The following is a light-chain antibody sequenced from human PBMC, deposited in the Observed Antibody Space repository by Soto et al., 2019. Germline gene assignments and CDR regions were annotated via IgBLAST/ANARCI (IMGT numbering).Light chain of an antibody. CDR3: ISYTSSSKV. Sequence: QSALTQPASVSGSPGQSITISCTGTSSDVGGYNYVSWYQQHPGKAPKLMIYDVSNRPSGVSNRFSGSKSGNTASLTISGLQAEDEADYYCISYTSSSKVFGTGTELTVL. V-gene: IGLV2-14*01. CDR2: DVS. CDR1: SSDVGGYNY. J-gene: IGLJ1*01.